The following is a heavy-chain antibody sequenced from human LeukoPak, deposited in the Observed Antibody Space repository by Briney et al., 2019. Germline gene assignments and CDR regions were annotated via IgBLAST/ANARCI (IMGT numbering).Heavy chain of an antibody. D-gene: IGHD5-24*01. J-gene: IGHJ5*02. Sequence: PSETLSLTCTVSGYSISSGYYWSWTRQPAGKGLGWIGRIYTSGSTNYNPSLKSRVTISVDTSKNQFSLKLSSVTAADTAVYYCARDLETWGQGTLVTVSS. CDR1: GYSISSGYY. CDR3: ARDLET. V-gene: IGHV4-61*02. CDR2: IYTSGST.